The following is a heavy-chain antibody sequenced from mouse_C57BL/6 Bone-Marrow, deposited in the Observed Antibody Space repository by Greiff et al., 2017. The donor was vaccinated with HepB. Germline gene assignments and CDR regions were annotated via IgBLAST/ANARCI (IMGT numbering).Heavy chain of an antibody. CDR1: GYTFTSYW. Sequence: QVQLQQPGAELVKPGASVKLSCKASGYTFTSYWMHWVKQRPGQGLEWIGMIHPNSGSTNYNEKFKSKATLTLDNSSSTAYMQLSSLTSEDSAVYYCARWGYGMVVWVRYGGQSATLAGAS. CDR3: ARWGYGMVVWVRY. D-gene: IGHD1-1*02. J-gene: IGHJ2*01. CDR2: IHPNSGST. V-gene: IGHV1-64*01.